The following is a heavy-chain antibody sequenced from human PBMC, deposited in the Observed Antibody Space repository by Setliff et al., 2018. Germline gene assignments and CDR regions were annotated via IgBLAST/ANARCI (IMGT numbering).Heavy chain of an antibody. Sequence: PGGSLRRSCVVFGFNFKTSSLNWVRQAPGKGLEWLSYVSPRSTFIHVADSVRGRFTVSRDDARGSVLLQMNSLRAEDTGIYYCATSSYYDNAGYRFFDNWGQGTQVTVSS. D-gene: IGHD3-9*01. J-gene: IGHJ4*02. CDR1: GFNFKTSS. CDR2: VSPRSTFI. V-gene: IGHV3-21*05. CDR3: ATSSYYDNAGYRFFDN.